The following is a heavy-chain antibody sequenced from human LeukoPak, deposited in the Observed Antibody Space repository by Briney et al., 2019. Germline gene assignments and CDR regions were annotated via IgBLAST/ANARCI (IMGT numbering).Heavy chain of an antibody. J-gene: IGHJ4*02. D-gene: IGHD3-22*01. CDR2: IIPILGIA. V-gene: IGHV1-69*04. Sequence: ASVKVSCKASGGTFSSYAISWVRQAPGQGLEWMGRIIPILGIANYAQKFQGRVTITADKSTSTAYMELSSLRSEDTAVYYCARAYYYDSSGYYSGYFDYWGQGTLVTVSS. CDR1: GGTFSSYA. CDR3: ARAYYYDSSGYYSGYFDY.